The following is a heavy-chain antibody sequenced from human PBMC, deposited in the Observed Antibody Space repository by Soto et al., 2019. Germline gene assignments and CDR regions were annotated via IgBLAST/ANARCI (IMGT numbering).Heavy chain of an antibody. CDR3: ARFMITFGGVIVEDLNWFDP. V-gene: IGHV4-30-4*01. J-gene: IGHJ5*02. CDR2: IYYSGST. Sequence: QVQLQESGPGLVKPSQTLSLTCTVSGGSISSGDYYWSWIRQPPGKGLGWIGYIYYSGSTYYNPSLKSRVTISVDTSKNQFSLKLSSVTAADTAVYYCARFMITFGGVIVEDLNWFDPWGQGTLVTVSS. D-gene: IGHD3-16*02. CDR1: GGSISSGDYY.